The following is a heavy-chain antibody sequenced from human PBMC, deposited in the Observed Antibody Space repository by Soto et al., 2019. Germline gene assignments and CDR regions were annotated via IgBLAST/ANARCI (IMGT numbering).Heavy chain of an antibody. V-gene: IGHV4-39*01. D-gene: IGHD4-17*01. Sequence: SETLSLTCTVSGGSISSSSYYWGWIRQPPGKGLEWIGSIYYSGSTYYNPSLKSRVTISVDTSKNQFSLKLSSVTAADTAVYYCAIYYGGNSMDYWGKGTLVTVST. J-gene: IGHJ4*02. CDR2: IYYSGST. CDR3: AIYYGGNSMDY. CDR1: GGSISSSSYY.